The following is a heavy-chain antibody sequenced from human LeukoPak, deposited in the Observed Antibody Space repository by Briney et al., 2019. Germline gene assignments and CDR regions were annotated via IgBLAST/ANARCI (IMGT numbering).Heavy chain of an antibody. CDR3: ARVSLGGWYGSFDY. J-gene: IGHJ4*02. Sequence: ETLSLTCTVSGDSMSIYYWSWIRQPPGKGLEWIGNMYYSGSPDYNPSLKSRVTISIDTSKNQFSLRLTSVTAADTAVYYCARVSLGGWYGSFDYWGQGALVTVSS. CDR1: GDSMSIYY. CDR2: MYYSGSP. D-gene: IGHD6-19*01. V-gene: IGHV4-59*01.